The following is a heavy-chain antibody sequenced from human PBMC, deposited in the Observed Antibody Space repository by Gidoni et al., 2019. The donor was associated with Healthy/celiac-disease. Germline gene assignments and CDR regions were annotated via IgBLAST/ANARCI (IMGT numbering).Heavy chain of an antibody. D-gene: IGHD6-19*01. Sequence: QVQLQESGPGLVKPSQTLSLTCTVSGGSIRSGSYDRSWIRPPAGKGLEWIGRIYTSGSTNYNPSLKSRVTISVDTSKNQFSLKLSSVTAADTAVYYCAREQWLPYIWFDPWGQGTLVTVSS. CDR1: GGSIRSGSYD. J-gene: IGHJ5*02. V-gene: IGHV4-61*02. CDR2: IYTSGST. CDR3: AREQWLPYIWFDP.